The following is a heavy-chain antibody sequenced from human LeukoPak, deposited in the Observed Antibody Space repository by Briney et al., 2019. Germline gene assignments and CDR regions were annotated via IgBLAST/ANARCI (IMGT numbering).Heavy chain of an antibody. V-gene: IGHV3-48*01. Sequence: GGSLRLSCAASGFTFSSYSMNWVRQAPGKGLEWVSYISSSSSTIYYADSAKGRFTISRDNAKNSLYLQMNSLRAEDTAVYYCAREPLDYWGQGTLVTVSS. J-gene: IGHJ4*02. CDR1: GFTFSSYS. CDR2: ISSSSSTI. CDR3: AREPLDY.